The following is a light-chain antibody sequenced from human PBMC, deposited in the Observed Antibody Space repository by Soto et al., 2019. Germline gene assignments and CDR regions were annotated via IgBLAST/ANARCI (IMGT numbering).Light chain of an antibody. Sequence: QSVLAQPPSVSGAPGQRVTISCTGSCSNIGAGYDVHWYQQLPGTAPKLLIYGNSNRPSGVPDRFSGSKSGTSASLAITGLQAEDEADYYCQSYDSSLSGSNVFGTGTKVTVL. CDR1: CSNIGAGYD. CDR3: QSYDSSLSGSNV. J-gene: IGLJ1*01. CDR2: GNS. V-gene: IGLV1-40*01.